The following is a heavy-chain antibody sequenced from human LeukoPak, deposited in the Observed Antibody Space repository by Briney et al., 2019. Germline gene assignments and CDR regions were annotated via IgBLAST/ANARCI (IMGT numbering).Heavy chain of an antibody. Sequence: GGSLRLSCAASGFTFDDYAMHWVRQAPGKGLEWVSLISWDGGSTYYADSVKGRFTTSRDNSKNSLYLQMNSLRAEDTALYYCAKDSVPRIQLWPNNFPYGMDVWGQGTTVTVSS. D-gene: IGHD5-18*01. CDR1: GFTFDDYA. J-gene: IGHJ6*02. V-gene: IGHV3-43D*03. CDR2: ISWDGGST. CDR3: AKDSVPRIQLWPNNFPYGMDV.